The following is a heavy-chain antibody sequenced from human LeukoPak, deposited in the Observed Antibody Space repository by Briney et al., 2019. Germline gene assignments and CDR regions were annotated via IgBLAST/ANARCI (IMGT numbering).Heavy chain of an antibody. CDR3: ARRWGYCSSTSCLRHNWFDP. CDR2: INHSGST. J-gene: IGHJ5*02. V-gene: IGHV4-34*01. D-gene: IGHD2-2*01. CDR1: GGSFSGYY. Sequence: SETLSLTCAVYGGSFSGYYWSWIRQPPGKGLEWIGEINHSGSTNYNPSLKSRVTISVDTSKNQFSLKLSSVTAADTAVYYCARRWGYCSSTSCLRHNWFDPWGQGTLVTVSS.